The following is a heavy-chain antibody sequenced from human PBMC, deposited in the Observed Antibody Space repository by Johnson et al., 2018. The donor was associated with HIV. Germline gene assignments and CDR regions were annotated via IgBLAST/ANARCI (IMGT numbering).Heavy chain of an antibody. Sequence: VQLVESGGGLVQPGGSLRLSCAASGFTFSSYWMHWVRQAPGTGLECVSRINSEGSSISHADSVKSRFPISRDNAKNTLYLQKNSLRAEDTAVYYCARSPPDYYASRGAFDIWGRGTMVSVSS. CDR3: ARSPPDYYASRGAFDI. D-gene: IGHD3-22*01. CDR2: INSEGSSI. J-gene: IGHJ3*02. V-gene: IGHV3-74*01. CDR1: GFTFSSYW.